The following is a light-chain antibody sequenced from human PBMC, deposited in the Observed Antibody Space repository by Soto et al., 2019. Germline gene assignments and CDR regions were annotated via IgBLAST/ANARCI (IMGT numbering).Light chain of an antibody. Sequence: QSVLTQPPSASGTPGQRVTISCSGSSSNIGSNYVYWYQQLPGTAPKLLIYRNNQRPPGVPDRFSGSKSGTSASLAISGLRSEDEADYYCAAWDDSLSGPDVVFGGGTKVTVL. V-gene: IGLV1-47*01. J-gene: IGLJ2*01. CDR2: RNN. CDR3: AAWDDSLSGPDVV. CDR1: SSNIGSNY.